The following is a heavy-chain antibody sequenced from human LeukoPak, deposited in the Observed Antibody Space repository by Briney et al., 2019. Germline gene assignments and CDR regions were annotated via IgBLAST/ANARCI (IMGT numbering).Heavy chain of an antibody. Sequence: GGSLRLSCAASGFTFSSYWMSWVRQAPGKGLEWVASIKQDGSEKYYVDSVKGRFTISKDNTKNSLYLQVNSLRADDTAVYYCAKDSYQGDWGLDAFDVWGRGTMVTVSS. CDR3: AKDSYQGDWGLDAFDV. CDR2: IKQDGSEK. J-gene: IGHJ3*01. CDR1: GFTFSSYW. V-gene: IGHV3-7*01. D-gene: IGHD2-21*02.